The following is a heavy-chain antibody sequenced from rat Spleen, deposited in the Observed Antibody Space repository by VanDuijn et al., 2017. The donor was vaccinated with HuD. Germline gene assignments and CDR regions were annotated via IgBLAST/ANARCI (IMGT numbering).Heavy chain of an antibody. CDR3: ARDCSRYFDF. V-gene: IGHV5-46*01. CDR1: GFTFSSFP. CDR2: ISTSGGST. Sequence: EVQLVESGGGLVQPGRSMKLSCAASGFTFSSFPMAWVRQAPTKGLEWVATISTSGGSTYYRDSVKGRFTISRDNAKSTLYLQMNSLRSEDTATYYCARDCSRYFDFWGPGTMVTVSS. J-gene: IGHJ1*01.